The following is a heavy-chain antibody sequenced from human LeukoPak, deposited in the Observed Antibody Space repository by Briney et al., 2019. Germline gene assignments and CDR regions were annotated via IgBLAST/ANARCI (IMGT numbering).Heavy chain of an antibody. CDR1: GFSFSSYW. CDR3: ARDRVFDY. V-gene: IGHV3-7*01. CDR2: IKQDGSEK. Sequence: GGSLRLSCAASGFSFSSYWMSWVRQAPGKGLGWVANIKQDGSEKYCVDSVNDRFIISRDNAKNPPYLQMNSLKAEDTTVYYCARDRVFDYWGQGTLVTVSS. D-gene: IGHD3-10*01. J-gene: IGHJ4*02.